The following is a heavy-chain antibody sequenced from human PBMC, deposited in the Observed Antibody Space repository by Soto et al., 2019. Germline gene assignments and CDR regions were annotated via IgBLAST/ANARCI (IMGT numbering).Heavy chain of an antibody. CDR2: IYYSGST. D-gene: IGHD2-15*01. J-gene: IGHJ4*02. CDR1: GGSISSYY. V-gene: IGHV4-59*08. CDR3: ARHITPYYFEY. Sequence: SETLSLTCTVSGGSISSYYWSWIRQPPGKGLEWIGYIYYSGSTNYNPSLKSRVTISVDTSKNQFSLKLSSVTAADTAVYYCARHITPYYFEYWGQGTLVTVSS.